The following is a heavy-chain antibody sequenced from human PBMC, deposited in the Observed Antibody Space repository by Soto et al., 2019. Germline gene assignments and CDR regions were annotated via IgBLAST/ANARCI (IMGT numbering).Heavy chain of an antibody. Sequence: ASEKVSCKASGYTFTSYYMHWVRQAPGQGLEWMGIINPSGGSTSYAQKFQGRVTMTRDTSTSTVYMELSSLRSEDRALYYCARKNVHTPRLSYCPGMAVGGQGTRVT. CDR2: INPSGGST. CDR3: ARKNVHTPRLSYCPGMAV. CDR1: GYTFTSYY. J-gene: IGHJ6*02. D-gene: IGHD5-18*01. V-gene: IGHV1-46*01.